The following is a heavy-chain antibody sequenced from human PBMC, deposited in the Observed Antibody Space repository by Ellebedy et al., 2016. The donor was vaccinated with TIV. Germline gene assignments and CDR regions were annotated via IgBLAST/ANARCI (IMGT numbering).Heavy chain of an antibody. CDR3: ARDGSGNWFDP. J-gene: IGHJ5*02. CDR2: ISAPHRNI. V-gene: IGHV1-18*01. Sequence: AASVKVSCKASGYTLTNFGITWVRQAPGQGLEWMGWISAPHRNINYAQSIQDRATMTTDTSTNTAYLELRSLKSDDTDVYFCARDGSGNWFDPWGQGTLVTVSS. CDR1: GYTLTNFG.